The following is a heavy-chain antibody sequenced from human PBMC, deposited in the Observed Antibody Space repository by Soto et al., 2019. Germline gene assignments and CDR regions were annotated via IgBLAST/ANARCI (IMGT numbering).Heavy chain of an antibody. V-gene: IGHV3-48*01. Sequence: GGSLRLSCAASGFTFSSYSMNWVRQAPGKGLEWVSYISSSSSTIYYADSVKGRFTISRDNAKNSLYLQMNSLRAEDTAVYYCARDTRARNCSGGSCYVDWFDPWGQGTLVTVSS. J-gene: IGHJ5*02. CDR1: GFTFSSYS. CDR3: ARDTRARNCSGGSCYVDWFDP. CDR2: ISSSSSTI. D-gene: IGHD2-15*01.